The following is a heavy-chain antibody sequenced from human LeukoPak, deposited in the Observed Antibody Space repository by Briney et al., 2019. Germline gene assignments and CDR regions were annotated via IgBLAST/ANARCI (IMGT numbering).Heavy chain of an antibody. J-gene: IGHJ4*02. V-gene: IGHV3-21*01. CDR2: ISSSSSYI. D-gene: IGHD1-26*01. CDR3: ARVGATHFDY. Sequence: GGSLRLSCAASGFTFSSYSMNWVGQAPGKGLEWVSSISSSSSYIYYADSVKGRFTISRDNAKNSLYLQMNSLRAEDTAVYYCARVGATHFDYWGQGTLVTVSS. CDR1: GFTFSSYS.